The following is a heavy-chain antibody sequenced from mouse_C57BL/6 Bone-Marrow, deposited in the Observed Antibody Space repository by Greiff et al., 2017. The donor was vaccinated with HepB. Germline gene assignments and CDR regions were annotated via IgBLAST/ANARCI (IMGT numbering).Heavy chain of an antibody. V-gene: IGHV3-6*01. J-gene: IGHJ2*01. CDR2: ISYDGSN. CDR3: ARDDY. CDR1: GYSITSGYY. Sequence: EVKLEESGPGLVKPSQSLSLTCSVTGYSITSGYYWNWIRQFPGNKLEWMGYISYDGSNNYNPSLKNRISITRDTSKNQFFLKLNSVTTEDTATYYCARDDYYGQGTTLTVSS.